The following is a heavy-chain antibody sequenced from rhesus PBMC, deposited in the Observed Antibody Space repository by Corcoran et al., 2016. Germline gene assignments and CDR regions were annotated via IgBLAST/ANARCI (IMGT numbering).Heavy chain of an antibody. Sequence: QVQLVQSGADVKKPGSSVTVSCKASGYTFTNYSIHWVRQTPGQGLEWRGIINPKTGGTNIEQKFQGRVTMTRDTSTNTAYMELTSLRSEDTAMYFCARDDRWGDYFYWGQGVLVTVSS. CDR3: ARDDRWGDYFY. CDR2: INPKTGGT. CDR1: GYTFTNYS. V-gene: IGHV1-138*01. D-gene: IGHD3-34*01. J-gene: IGHJ4*01.